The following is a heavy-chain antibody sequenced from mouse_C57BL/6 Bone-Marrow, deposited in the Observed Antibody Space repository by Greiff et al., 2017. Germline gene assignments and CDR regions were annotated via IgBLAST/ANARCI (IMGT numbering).Heavy chain of an antibody. D-gene: IGHD1-1*01. CDR2: IDPETGGT. J-gene: IGHJ4*01. V-gene: IGHV1-15*01. Sequence: VQLQQSGAELVRPGASVTLSCKASGYTFTDYEMHWVKQTPVHGLEWIGAIDPETGGTDYNQKFKGKAILTADKSSSTAYMELRSLTSEDSAVYYCTEGTVVAYYYAMDYWGQGTSVTVSS. CDR3: TEGTVVAYYYAMDY. CDR1: GYTFTDYE.